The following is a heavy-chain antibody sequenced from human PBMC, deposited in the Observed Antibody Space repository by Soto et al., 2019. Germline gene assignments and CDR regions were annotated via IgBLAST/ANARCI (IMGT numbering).Heavy chain of an antibody. D-gene: IGHD3-22*01. CDR1: GASISSSSYY. CDR3: ARDVIGHDNYETIGYYFDH. V-gene: IGHV4-61*05. Sequence: PPETLSLTCTVSGASISSSSYYWGWIRQPPGKGLEWIGYIYYSGSTHYNPSLKSRVTISVDTSKNQFSLKLSSVTAADKAVYYCARDVIGHDNYETIGYYFDHWGQGTLVTVSS. CDR2: IYYSGST. J-gene: IGHJ4*02.